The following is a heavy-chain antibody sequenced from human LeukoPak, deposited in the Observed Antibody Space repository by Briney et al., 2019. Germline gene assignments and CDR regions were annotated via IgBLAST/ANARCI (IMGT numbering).Heavy chain of an antibody. CDR2: ISNSGGTT. Sequence: PGGSLRDSCAASGFTFSSYAMSWVRQAPGKGLEWVSGISNSGGTTYYADSVKGRFTISRDNSKNTLYLQMDSLRAEDTAVYHCAKNLDGVATYFDYWGQGTLVTVSS. CDR3: AKNLDGVATYFDY. V-gene: IGHV3-23*01. CDR1: GFTFSSYA. J-gene: IGHJ4*02. D-gene: IGHD5-12*01.